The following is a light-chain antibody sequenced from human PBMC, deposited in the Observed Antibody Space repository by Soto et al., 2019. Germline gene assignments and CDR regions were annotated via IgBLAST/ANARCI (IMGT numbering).Light chain of an antibody. J-gene: IGKJ2*01. V-gene: IGKV3-11*01. Sequence: EIVLTQSPATLSVSPGERVTLSCRASQNLHSFLNWYQQRPGQAPRPLIYDGSKRAAGVPDRISGDGSGTDFTLTITSLQPEDSATYFCQQSYTTVYTFGLGTKVDIK. CDR2: DGS. CDR1: QNLHSF. CDR3: QQSYTTVYT.